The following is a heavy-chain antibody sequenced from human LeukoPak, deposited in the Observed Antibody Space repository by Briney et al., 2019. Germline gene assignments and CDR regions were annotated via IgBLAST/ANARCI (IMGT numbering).Heavy chain of an antibody. Sequence: PSETLSLTCTVSGGSISSGGYYWSWIRQPAGKELEWIGRIYTSGSTNYNPSLKSRVTMSVDTSKNQFSLKLSSVTAADTAVYYCARLSDYLRGEYYFDYWGQGTLVTVSS. CDR3: ARLSDYLRGEYYFDY. CDR1: GGSISSGGYY. CDR2: IYTSGST. J-gene: IGHJ4*02. V-gene: IGHV4-61*02. D-gene: IGHD3-10*01.